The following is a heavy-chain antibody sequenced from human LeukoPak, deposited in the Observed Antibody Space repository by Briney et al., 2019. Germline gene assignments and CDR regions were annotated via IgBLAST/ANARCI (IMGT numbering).Heavy chain of an antibody. D-gene: IGHD6-19*01. Sequence: ASVKVSCKASGYTFTSYAMNWVRQAPGQGLEWMGWINTNTGNPTCAQGFTGRFVFSLDTSVSTAYLQISSLKAEDTAVYYCARGTSSGWPKPGDYWGQGTLVTVSS. J-gene: IGHJ4*02. CDR1: GYTFTSYA. V-gene: IGHV7-4-1*02. CDR2: INTNTGNP. CDR3: ARGTSSGWPKPGDY.